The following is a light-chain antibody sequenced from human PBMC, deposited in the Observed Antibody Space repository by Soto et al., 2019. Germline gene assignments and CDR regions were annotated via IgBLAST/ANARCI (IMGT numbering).Light chain of an antibody. J-gene: IGKJ1*01. Sequence: DIQMTQSPSTLSASVGDRVTITCRASQTINSFLAWYQQTSGKAPKLLIYDASSLQSGVPSRFSGGGSGTEFTLTISSLQPDDFATFHCQQYYTYPWTFGQGTKVEIK. CDR3: QQYYTYPWT. V-gene: IGKV1-5*01. CDR2: DAS. CDR1: QTINSF.